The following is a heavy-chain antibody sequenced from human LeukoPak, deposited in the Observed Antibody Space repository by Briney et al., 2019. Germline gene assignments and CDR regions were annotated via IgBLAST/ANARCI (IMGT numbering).Heavy chain of an antibody. CDR2: IIPILGIA. V-gene: IGHV1-69*02. Sequence: SMKVSCKASGGTFSSYTISWVRQAPGQGLEWMGRIIPILGIANYAQKFQGRVTITADKSTSTAYMELSSLRSEDTAVYYCASFRTGTTYWKFDYWGQGTLVTVSS. J-gene: IGHJ4*02. CDR1: GGTFSSYT. CDR3: ASFRTGTTYWKFDY. D-gene: IGHD1-1*01.